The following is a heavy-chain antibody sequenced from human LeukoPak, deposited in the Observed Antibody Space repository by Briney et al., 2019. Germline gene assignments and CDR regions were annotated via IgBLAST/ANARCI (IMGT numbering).Heavy chain of an antibody. J-gene: IGHJ5*02. Sequence: ASVKVSCKASGYTFTNYDINWVRQATGQGLEWMGWMNPNSGNTGYAQKFQGRVTMTRNTSISTAYMELSSLRSEDTAVYYCARGRYCSGGSCYRNWFDPWGQGTLVTVSS. D-gene: IGHD2-15*01. V-gene: IGHV1-8*01. CDR2: MNPNSGNT. CDR1: GYTFTNYD. CDR3: ARGRYCSGGSCYRNWFDP.